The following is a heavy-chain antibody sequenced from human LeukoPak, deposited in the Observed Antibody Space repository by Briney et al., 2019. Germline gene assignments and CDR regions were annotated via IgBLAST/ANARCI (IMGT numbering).Heavy chain of an antibody. V-gene: IGHV3-30*18. CDR2: ISYDGSNK. CDR1: AFTFSTYG. CDR3: AKGSKQLVITRDHYMDV. J-gene: IGHJ6*03. Sequence: GGSLRLSCAASAFTFSTYGMHWVRQAPGKGLEWVAVISYDGSNKYYGESVKGRFTISRDNSKNTLFLQMNSLRPEDTAVYFCAKGSKQLVITRDHYMDVWGKGTTVTISS. D-gene: IGHD3-9*01.